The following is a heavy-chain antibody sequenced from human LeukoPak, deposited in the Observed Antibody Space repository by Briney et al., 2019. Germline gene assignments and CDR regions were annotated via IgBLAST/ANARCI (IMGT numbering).Heavy chain of an antibody. CDR1: GGTFSSYA. Sequence: SVKVSCKASGGTFSSYAISWVRQAPGQGLEWMGGIIPIFGTANYAQKFQGRVTITADKSTSTAYMELSSLRSEDTAVYYCARGPDTSNYYDSSGYYGVFDYWGQGTLVTVSS. J-gene: IGHJ4*02. CDR2: IIPIFGTA. D-gene: IGHD3-22*01. V-gene: IGHV1-69*06. CDR3: ARGPDTSNYYDSSGYYGVFDY.